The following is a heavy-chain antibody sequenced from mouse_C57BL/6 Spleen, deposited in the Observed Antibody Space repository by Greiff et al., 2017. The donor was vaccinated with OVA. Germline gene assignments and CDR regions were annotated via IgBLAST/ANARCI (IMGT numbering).Heavy chain of an antibody. CDR3: ARGSSDWYFDV. D-gene: IGHD1-1*01. V-gene: IGHV1-50*01. J-gene: IGHJ1*03. CDR1: GYTFTSYW. Sequence: VQLQQPGAELVKPGASVKLSCKASGYTFTSYWMPWVKQRPGQGLEWIGEIDPSDSYTNYNQKFKGKATLTVDTSSSTAYMQLSSLTSEDAAVYYCARGSSDWYFDVWGTGTTVTGSS. CDR2: IDPSDSYT.